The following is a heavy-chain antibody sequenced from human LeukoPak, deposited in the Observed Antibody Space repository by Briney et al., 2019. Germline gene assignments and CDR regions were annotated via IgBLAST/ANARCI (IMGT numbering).Heavy chain of an antibody. CDR3: ARSLLFGESWFDP. J-gene: IGHJ5*02. CDR2: INPNSGGT. D-gene: IGHD3-10*01. CDR1: GYTFTGYY. Sequence: ASVKVSCKASGYTFTGYYMHWVRQAPGQRLEWMGWINPNSGGTNYAQKFQGRVTMTRDTSISTAYMELSRLRSDDTAVYYCARSLLFGESWFDPWGQGTLVTVSS. V-gene: IGHV1-2*02.